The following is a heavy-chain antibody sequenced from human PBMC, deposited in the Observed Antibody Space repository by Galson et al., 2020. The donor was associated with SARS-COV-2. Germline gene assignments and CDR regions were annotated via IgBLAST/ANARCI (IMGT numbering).Heavy chain of an antibody. D-gene: IGHD3-22*01. CDR3: AKEYYYDSSGPLDVFDI. J-gene: IGHJ3*02. CDR2: INSDGSST. CDR1: GFTFSSYW. Sequence: GESLKISCAASGFTFSSYWMHWVRQAPGKGLVWVSRINSDGSSTTYADSVKGRFTVSRDNAKNTLYLQMNSLRAEDTAVYYCAKEYYYDSSGPLDVFDIWGQRTMVTVSS. V-gene: IGHV3-74*01.